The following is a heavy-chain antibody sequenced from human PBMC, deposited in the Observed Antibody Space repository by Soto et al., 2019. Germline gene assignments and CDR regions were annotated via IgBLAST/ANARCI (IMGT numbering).Heavy chain of an antibody. Sequence: PGGSLRLSCAASGFTFSSYGMHGVRQAPGKGLEWVAVISYDGSNKYYADSVKGRFTISRDNSKNTLYLQMNSLRAEDTAVYYCANTGYSSSWYGSYYYYGMDVWGQGTTVTVSS. CDR2: ISYDGSNK. CDR1: GFTFSSYG. D-gene: IGHD6-13*01. CDR3: ANTGYSSSWYGSYYYYGMDV. V-gene: IGHV3-30*18. J-gene: IGHJ6*02.